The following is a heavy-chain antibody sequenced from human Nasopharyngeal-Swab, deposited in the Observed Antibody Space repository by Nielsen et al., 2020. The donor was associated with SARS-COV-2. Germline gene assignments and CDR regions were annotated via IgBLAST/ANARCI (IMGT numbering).Heavy chain of an antibody. CDR1: GGSISSYY. CDR2: IYYSGST. Sequence: SETLSLTCTVSGGSISSYYWSWIRQPPGKGLEWIGYIYYSGSTNYNPSLKSRVTISVDTSKNQFSLKLSSVTAADTAVYYCAREGVSRRGSKLGYCSGGSCPNWFDPWGQGTLVTVPS. V-gene: IGHV4-59*01. CDR3: AREGVSRRGSKLGYCSGGSCPNWFDP. J-gene: IGHJ5*02. D-gene: IGHD2-15*01.